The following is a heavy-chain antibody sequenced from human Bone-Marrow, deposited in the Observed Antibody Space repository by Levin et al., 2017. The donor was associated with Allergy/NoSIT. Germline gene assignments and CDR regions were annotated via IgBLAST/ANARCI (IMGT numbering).Heavy chain of an antibody. CDR2: IYSGGST. CDR3: ASAWVFGSTSGYFDL. Sequence: GESLKISCAASGFTVSSHYMSWVRQAPGKGLEWVSVIYSGGSTYYADSVKGRFTISRDNSKNTLYLQMNSLRAEDTAVYYCASAWVFGSTSGYFDLWGRGTLVTVSS. CDR1: GFTVSSHY. J-gene: IGHJ2*01. V-gene: IGHV3-66*01. D-gene: IGHD2-2*01.